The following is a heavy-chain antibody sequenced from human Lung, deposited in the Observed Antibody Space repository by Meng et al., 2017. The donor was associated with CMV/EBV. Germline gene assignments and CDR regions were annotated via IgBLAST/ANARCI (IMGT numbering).Heavy chain of an antibody. CDR2: ISYDGSNK. V-gene: IGHV3-30*04. D-gene: IGHD3-3*01. CDR1: GFTFSSYA. Sequence: GGSLRLXCAASGFTFSSYAMHWVRQAPGKGLEWVAVISYDGSNKYYADSVKGRFTISRDNSKNTLYLQMNSLRADDTAVYYCAKDLRSLRRFYYYVMDVXRQGXTVTVSS. CDR3: AKDLRSLRRFYYYVMDV. J-gene: IGHJ6*02.